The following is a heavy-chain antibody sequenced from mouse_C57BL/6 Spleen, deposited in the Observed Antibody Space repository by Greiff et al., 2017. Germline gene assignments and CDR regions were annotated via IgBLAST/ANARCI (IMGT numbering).Heavy chain of an antibody. J-gene: IGHJ4*01. V-gene: IGHV3-6*01. D-gene: IGHD2-2*01. CDR3: SRDGGYGVSMGY. CDR2: IRYAGSN. Sequence: EVQLQQSGPGLVKPSQSLSLTCSVTGYSFTSGYYWNWIRRFPGNQLEWMGYIRYAGSNNYNPSLKNRISITRDTSTNQFFLKLNSVTTEDTATYYCSRDGGYGVSMGYWGQRASVTVSS. CDR1: GYSFTSGYY.